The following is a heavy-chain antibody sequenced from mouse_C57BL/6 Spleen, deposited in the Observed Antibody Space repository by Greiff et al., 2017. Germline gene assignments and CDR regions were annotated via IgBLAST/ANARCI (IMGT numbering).Heavy chain of an antibody. J-gene: IGHJ4*01. CDR1: GYSITSGYY. CDR3: ARGLTDMDY. D-gene: IGHD4-1*01. CDR2: ISYDGSN. V-gene: IGHV3-6*01. Sequence: EVKLLESGPGLVKPSQSLSLTCSVTGYSITSGYYWNWIRQFPGNKLEWMGYISYDGSNNYNPSLKNRISITRDTSKNQFFLKLNSVTTEDTATYYCARGLTDMDYWGQGTSVTVSS.